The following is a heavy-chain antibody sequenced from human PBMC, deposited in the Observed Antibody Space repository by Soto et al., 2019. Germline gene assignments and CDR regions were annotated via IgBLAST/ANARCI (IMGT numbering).Heavy chain of an antibody. J-gene: IGHJ5*02. CDR3: ARDSIPGVLRYLGPKRPGGFDP. V-gene: IGHV4-34*01. CDR1: GGSFSGYY. D-gene: IGHD3-9*01. Sequence: SETLSLACAVYGGSFSGYYWSWIRQPPGKGLEWIGEINHSGSTNYNPSLKSRVTISVDTSKKQFTLKLSSVTAADTAVYYGARDSIPGVLRYLGPKRPGGFDPSGQGTLVTVSS. CDR2: INHSGST.